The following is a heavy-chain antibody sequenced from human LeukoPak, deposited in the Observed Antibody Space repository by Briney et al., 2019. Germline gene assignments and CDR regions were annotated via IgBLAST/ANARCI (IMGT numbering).Heavy chain of an antibody. D-gene: IGHD3-10*01. V-gene: IGHV3-30*18. J-gene: IGHJ3*02. CDR2: ISYDGSNK. Sequence: PGGSLRLSCAASGFTFSSYSMNWVRQAPGKGLEWVAVISYDGSNKYYADSVKGRFTISRDNSKNTLYLQMNSLRAEDTAVYYCAKDLRRRYYFGSGSRGGTFDIWGQGTMVTVSS. CDR3: AKDLRRRYYFGSGSRGGTFDI. CDR1: GFTFSSYS.